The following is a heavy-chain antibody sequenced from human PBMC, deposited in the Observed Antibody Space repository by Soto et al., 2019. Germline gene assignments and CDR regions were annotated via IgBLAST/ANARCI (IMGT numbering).Heavy chain of an antibody. V-gene: IGHV2-5*02. CDR2: IYWDDDK. CDR1: GFSLTTYGLG. J-gene: IGHJ4*02. Sequence: QITLKESGPPLVKPTQTLTLTCTFSGFSLTTYGLGVAWIRQPPRKALEFLALIYWDDDKRFSPSLRTRLTITKDTSKNQVVLTMTNMDPVDTATYYCARTRRYDSGRYHQAYWGQGTLITVSS. D-gene: IGHD3-10*01. CDR3: ARTRRYDSGRYHQAY.